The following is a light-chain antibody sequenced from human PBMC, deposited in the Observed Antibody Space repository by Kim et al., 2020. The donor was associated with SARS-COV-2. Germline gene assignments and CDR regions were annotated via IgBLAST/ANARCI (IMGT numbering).Light chain of an antibody. CDR3: NSRGSNDNVL. Sequence: VALGQTVRITCQGDSLRRYYATWYQQKPGQAPIVVIYGKNNRPSGIPDRFSGSRSGDTASLTITGTQAGDEADYYCNSRGSNDNVLFGGGTQLTVL. J-gene: IGLJ2*01. CDR2: GKN. V-gene: IGLV3-19*01. CDR1: SLRRYY.